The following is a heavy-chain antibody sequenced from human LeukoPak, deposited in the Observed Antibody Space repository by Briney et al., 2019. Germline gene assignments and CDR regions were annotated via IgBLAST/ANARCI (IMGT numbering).Heavy chain of an antibody. CDR1: GFSFDDYG. CDR2: INWNGDST. J-gene: IGHJ3*02. D-gene: IGHD4-23*01. Sequence: PGGSLRLSCAASGFSFDDYGLTWVRQAPGKGLEWVSGINWNGDSTDYADSVKGRFTISRDNAKNSLYLQMDSLRAEDTAMYYCARAAWRGSNSRDAFDIWGLGTMVTVSS. V-gene: IGHV3-20*04. CDR3: ARAAWRGSNSRDAFDI.